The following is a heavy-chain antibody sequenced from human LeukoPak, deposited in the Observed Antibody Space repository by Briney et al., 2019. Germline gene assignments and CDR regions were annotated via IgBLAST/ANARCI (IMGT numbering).Heavy chain of an antibody. D-gene: IGHD3-16*02. J-gene: IGHJ4*02. Sequence: SETLSLTCTVSGGSISSYYWSWIRQPPGKGLEWIGYIYYSGSTNYNPSLKSRVTISVDTSKNQFSLKLSSVTAADTAVYYCARAFGGDWGSYREFDXWGQXXLVT. V-gene: IGHV4-59*01. CDR1: GGSISSYY. CDR3: ARAFGGDWGSYREFDX. CDR2: IYYSGST.